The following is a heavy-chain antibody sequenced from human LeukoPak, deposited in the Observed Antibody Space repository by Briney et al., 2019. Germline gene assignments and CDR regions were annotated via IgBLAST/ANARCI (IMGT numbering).Heavy chain of an antibody. CDR3: TTGVMVAATHDGY. J-gene: IGHJ4*02. D-gene: IGHD2-15*01. V-gene: IGHV3-15*01. CDR1: GFTFSNAW. Sequence: GGSLRLSCAASGFTFSNAWMNWVRQAPGKGLEWVGRIKSKRNGGTADYAAPVKGRFTISRDESENTLYLQMDSLKTEDTAVYYCTTGVMVAATHDGYWGQGTLVTVSS. CDR2: IKSKRNGGTA.